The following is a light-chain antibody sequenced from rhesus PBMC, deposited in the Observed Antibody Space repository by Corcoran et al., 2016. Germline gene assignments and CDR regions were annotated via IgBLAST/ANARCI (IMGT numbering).Light chain of an antibody. CDR3: LQDIQLLT. Sequence: DIVMTQTPLSLPVTPGEPASISCRSSQSLLHSNGYTYLFLYLQKPGQSPQLLIYLGSNRASGVPDRVRGSGSGTDFTLKISRVEAEDVGVYYCLQDIQLLTFGGGTKVEIK. V-gene: IGKV2-78*01. J-gene: IGKJ4*01. CDR1: QSLLHSNGYTY. CDR2: LGS.